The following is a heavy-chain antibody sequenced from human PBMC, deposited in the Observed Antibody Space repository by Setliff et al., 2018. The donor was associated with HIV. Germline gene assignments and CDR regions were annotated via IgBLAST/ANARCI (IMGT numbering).Heavy chain of an antibody. CDR2: IYYSGST. J-gene: IGHJ4*02. CDR3: ARQPITSMITDY. CDR1: SGSISSSSYY. V-gene: IGHV4-39*07. D-gene: IGHD3-16*01. Sequence: PSETLSLTCTFSSGSISSSSYYWGWIRQPPGKGLEWIGSIYYSGSTYYNPSLKSRVTISVDTSKNQFFLKLSSVTAADTAVYYCARQPITSMITDYWGQGTLVTVSS.